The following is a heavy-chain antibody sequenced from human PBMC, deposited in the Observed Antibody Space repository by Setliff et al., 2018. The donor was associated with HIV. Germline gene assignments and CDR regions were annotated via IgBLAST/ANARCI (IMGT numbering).Heavy chain of an antibody. D-gene: IGHD5-12*01. CDR2: IYYSGST. Sequence: SETLSLTCTVSGDYISSGGYYWSWIRQHPGKGLEWIGYIYYSGSTYYNPSLQSRVTISVDTSKNHFSLKLNSVTAADTAVYYCARLWLRGPPTWGQGTMVTVSS. CDR3: ARLWLRGPPT. CDR1: GDYISSGGYY. V-gene: IGHV4-31*03. J-gene: IGHJ3*01.